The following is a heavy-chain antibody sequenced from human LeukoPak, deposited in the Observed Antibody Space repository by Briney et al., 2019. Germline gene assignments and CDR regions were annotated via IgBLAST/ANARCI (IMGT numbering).Heavy chain of an antibody. D-gene: IGHD6-13*01. CDR1: GGSISSYY. CDR2: IYYSGST. V-gene: IGHV4-59*01. Sequence: SETLSLTCTVTGGSISSYYWSWIRQPPGKGLEWIGYIYYSGSTNYNPSLKSRVTISVDTSKNQFSLKLSSVTAADTAVYYCARDLVAAAPHNDAFDIWGQGTMVTVSS. J-gene: IGHJ3*02. CDR3: ARDLVAAAPHNDAFDI.